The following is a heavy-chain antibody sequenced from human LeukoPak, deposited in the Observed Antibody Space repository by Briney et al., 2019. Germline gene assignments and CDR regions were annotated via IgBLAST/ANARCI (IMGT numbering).Heavy chain of an antibody. CDR3: ARLGSSWSRWFDP. V-gene: IGHV1-8*03. CDR2: INPDSGDT. D-gene: IGHD6-13*01. J-gene: IGHJ5*02. Sequence: ASVKLSCKASGYTFTTEDINWVREATGQGLEWMGWINPDSGDTGYAQKFQGRVTISRSTSIRTAYMELSNLRSEDTAVYYCARLGSSWSRWFDPWGQGTLVTVSS. CDR1: GYTFTTED.